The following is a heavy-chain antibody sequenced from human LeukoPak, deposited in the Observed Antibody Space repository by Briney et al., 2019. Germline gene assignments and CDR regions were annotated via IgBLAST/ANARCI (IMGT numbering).Heavy chain of an antibody. D-gene: IGHD3-10*01. CDR1: GFTFTRSA. V-gene: IGHV1-58*01. Sequence: GASVKVSCKASGFTFTRSAVQWLRQARGQPIEWIGWIVVGSGETNYAQKFQERVTITRDLLRSTAFMGLSSLRSEDTALYYCATERITLVRGDVTFESAPDDWGQGTLVTVSS. J-gene: IGHJ4*02. CDR2: IVVGSGET. CDR3: ATERITLVRGDVTFESAPDD.